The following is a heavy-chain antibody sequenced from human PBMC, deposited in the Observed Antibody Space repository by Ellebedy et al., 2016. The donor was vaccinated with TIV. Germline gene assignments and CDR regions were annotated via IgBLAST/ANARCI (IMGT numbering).Heavy chain of an antibody. J-gene: IGHJ3*02. V-gene: IGHV5-51*01. CDR3: ARQYSSGWYGSDAFDI. Sequence: GGSLRLXCKGSGYSFTSYWIGWVRQMPGKGLEWMGIIYPGDSDTRYSPSFQGQVTISADKSISTAYLQWSSLKASDTAMYYCARQYSSGWYGSDAFDIWGQGTMVTVSS. CDR2: IYPGDSDT. CDR1: GYSFTSYW. D-gene: IGHD6-19*01.